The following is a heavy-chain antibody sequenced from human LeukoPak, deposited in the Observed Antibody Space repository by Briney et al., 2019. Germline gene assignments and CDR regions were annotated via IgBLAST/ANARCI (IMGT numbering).Heavy chain of an antibody. CDR3: ARTPGRFDAFDI. J-gene: IGHJ3*02. V-gene: IGHV4-61*02. CDR2: IYTSGST. Sequence: PSETLSLTCTVSGGSISSGSYYWSWIRQPAGKGLEWIGRIYTSGSTNYNPSLKSRATISVDTSKNQFSLKLSSVTAADTAVYYCARTPGRFDAFDIWGQGTMVTVSS. CDR1: GGSISSGSYY.